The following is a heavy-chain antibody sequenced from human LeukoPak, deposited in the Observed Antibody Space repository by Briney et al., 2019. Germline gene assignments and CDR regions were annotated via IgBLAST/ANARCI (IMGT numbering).Heavy chain of an antibody. CDR1: GGPISSYY. D-gene: IGHD4-17*01. J-gene: IGHJ3*02. Sequence: PSETLSLTCTVSGGPISSYYWSWIRQPPGKGLEWIGYIYYSGSTNYNPSLKSRVTISVDTSKNQFSLKLSSVTAADTAVYYCAITTVTLPLRAFDIWGQGTMVTVSS. V-gene: IGHV4-59*01. CDR3: AITTVTLPLRAFDI. CDR2: IYYSGST.